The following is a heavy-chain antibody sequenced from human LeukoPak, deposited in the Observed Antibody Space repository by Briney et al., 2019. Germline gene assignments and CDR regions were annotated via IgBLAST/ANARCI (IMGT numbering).Heavy chain of an antibody. CDR2: IFSSGST. V-gene: IGHV4-59*08. CDR1: GGSISTYS. CDR3: ARLEEMPTIASAFDI. D-gene: IGHD5-24*01. Sequence: LSETLSLTCTVSGGSISTYSWSWIRQPPGKGLEWIGYIFSSGSTNSNPSLKSRVTISVDTSKNHLSLKLSSVTAADTAVYYCARLEEMPTIASAFDIWGQGTVVTVSS. J-gene: IGHJ3*02.